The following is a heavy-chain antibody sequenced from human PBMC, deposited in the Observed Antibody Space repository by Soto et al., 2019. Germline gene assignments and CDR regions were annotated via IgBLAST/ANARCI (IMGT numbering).Heavy chain of an antibody. CDR3: ASTSIAAAGKDYNWFDP. V-gene: IGHV5-51*01. Sequence: GESLKISCKGSGYSFTTYWIGLVRQMPGKGLEWMGIIYPGDSDTRYSPSFQGQVTISADKSINTAYLQWSSLKASDTAMYYCASTSIAAAGKDYNWFDPWGQGTLVTVSS. CDR1: GYSFTTYW. J-gene: IGHJ5*02. D-gene: IGHD6-13*01. CDR2: IYPGDSDT.